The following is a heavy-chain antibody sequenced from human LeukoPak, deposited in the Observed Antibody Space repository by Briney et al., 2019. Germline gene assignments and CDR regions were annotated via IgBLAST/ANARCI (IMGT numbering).Heavy chain of an antibody. D-gene: IGHD6-13*01. V-gene: IGHV4-39*01. CDR2: IYYSGST. CDR3: ASTLGSSWYNDFDP. Sequence: SETLSLTCTVSRGSLSSSSYYWGWIRQPPGKGLEWIGSIYYSGSTYYNPSLKSRVTISVDTSKNQFSLKLSSVTAADTAVHYCASTLGSSWYNDFDPWGQGTLVTVSS. J-gene: IGHJ5*02. CDR1: RGSLSSSSYY.